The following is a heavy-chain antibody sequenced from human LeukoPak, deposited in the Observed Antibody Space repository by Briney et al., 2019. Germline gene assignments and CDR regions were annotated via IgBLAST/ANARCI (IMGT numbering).Heavy chain of an antibody. Sequence: GGSLRLSCAASGFTVSRHFMSWVRQAPGKGLDWVSVLYDDGTTHYADSVKGRFTISRDTSQNILYLEMNSLRADDTDVYYCARELLYHYYEYWGQGTLVTVSA. J-gene: IGHJ4*02. CDR1: GFTVSRHF. CDR3: ARELLYHYYEY. CDR2: LYDDGTT. D-gene: IGHD2-2*01. V-gene: IGHV3-53*01.